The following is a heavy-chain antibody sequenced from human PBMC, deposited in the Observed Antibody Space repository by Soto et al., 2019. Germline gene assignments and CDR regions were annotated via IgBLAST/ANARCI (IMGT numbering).Heavy chain of an antibody. J-gene: IGHJ4*02. CDR2: IWSDGSDK. V-gene: IGHV3-33*01. D-gene: IGHD6-19*01. CDR3: ARGPVSSAWYFGGN. CDR1: GFTFSSYG. Sequence: PGGSLRLSCAASGFTFSSYGMHWVRQAPGKGLEWMAVIWSDGSDKYYADSVKGRFTISRDNSKNTLFLQMNSLRAEDTAVYFCARGPVSSAWYFGGNWGQGTLVTSPQ.